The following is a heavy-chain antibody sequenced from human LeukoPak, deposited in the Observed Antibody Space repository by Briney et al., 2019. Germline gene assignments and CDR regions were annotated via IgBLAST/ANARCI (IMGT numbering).Heavy chain of an antibody. Sequence: GGSLRLSCAASGFTFSSYSMNWVRQAPGKGLEWVSGINWNGGSTGYADSVKGRFTISRDNAKNSLYLQMNSPRAEDTALYYCARGQACGGDCYENFDYWGQGTLVTVSS. CDR2: INWNGGST. J-gene: IGHJ4*02. CDR1: GFTFSSYS. D-gene: IGHD2-21*02. V-gene: IGHV3-20*04. CDR3: ARGQACGGDCYENFDY.